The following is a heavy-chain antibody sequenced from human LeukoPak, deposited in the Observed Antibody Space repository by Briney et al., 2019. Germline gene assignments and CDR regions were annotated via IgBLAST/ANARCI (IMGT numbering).Heavy chain of an antibody. Sequence: PGRSLRLSCAASGFTFSSYSMNWVRQAPGKGLEWVSSISSSSSYIYYADSVKGRFTISRDNAKNSLYLQMNSLRAEDTAVYYCARAPSNYVPLGEVGPPYYFDYWGQGTLVTVSS. J-gene: IGHJ4*02. D-gene: IGHD4-11*01. CDR1: GFTFSSYS. CDR2: ISSSSSYI. V-gene: IGHV3-21*01. CDR3: ARAPSNYVPLGEVGPPYYFDY.